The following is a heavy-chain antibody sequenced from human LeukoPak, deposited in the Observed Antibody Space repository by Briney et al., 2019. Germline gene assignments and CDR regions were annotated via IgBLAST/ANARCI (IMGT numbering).Heavy chain of an antibody. CDR3: ARDYCSGGSCYQGAFDI. D-gene: IGHD2-15*01. V-gene: IGHV3-66*02. CDR2: IYSGVIV. Sequence: GGSLRLSCAASGFTASSNYMSCGREAPGKGLEWGSVIYSGVIVYYADSAKGRFTISRDNSKNTLYLQMNSLRAEDTAVYYCARDYCSGGSCYQGAFDIWGQGTMVTVSS. CDR1: GFTASSNY. J-gene: IGHJ3*02.